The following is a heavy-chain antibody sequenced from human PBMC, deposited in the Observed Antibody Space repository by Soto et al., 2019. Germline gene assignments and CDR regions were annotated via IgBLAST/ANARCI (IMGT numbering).Heavy chain of an antibody. Sequence: PGGSLRLSCAASGFTFSSYSMNWVRQAPGKGLEWVSSISSSSSYIYYADSVKGRFTISRDNAKNSLYLQMNSLRAEDTAVYYCASSVEMATTGDYYYGMDVWGQGTTVTVSS. V-gene: IGHV3-21*01. D-gene: IGHD1-1*01. J-gene: IGHJ6*02. CDR1: GFTFSSYS. CDR2: ISSSSSYI. CDR3: ASSVEMATTGDYYYGMDV.